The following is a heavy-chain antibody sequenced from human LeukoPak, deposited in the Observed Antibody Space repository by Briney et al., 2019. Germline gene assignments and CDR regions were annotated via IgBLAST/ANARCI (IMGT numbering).Heavy chain of an antibody. CDR2: IWYDGSNK. Sequence: GGSLRLSCAASGFTFSSYGMHWVRQAPGKGLEWVAVIWYDGSNKYYADSVKGRFTISRDNSKNTLYLQMNSLRAEDTAVYYCARDLFDFWSPVGYWGQRTLVTVSS. D-gene: IGHD3-3*01. CDR3: ARDLFDFWSPVGY. J-gene: IGHJ4*02. CDR1: GFTFSSYG. V-gene: IGHV3-33*01.